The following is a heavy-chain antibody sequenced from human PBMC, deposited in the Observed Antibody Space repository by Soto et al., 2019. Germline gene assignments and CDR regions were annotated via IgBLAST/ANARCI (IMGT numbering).Heavy chain of an antibody. J-gene: IGHJ4*02. CDR3: ARDPGGYDYYFDY. CDR1: GGTFSSYT. D-gene: IGHD5-12*01. V-gene: IGHV1-69*04. CDR2: IIPILGIA. Sequence: EASVKVSCKASGGTFSSYTISWVRQAPGQGLEWMGRIIPILGIANYAQKFQGRVTITADKSTSTAYMELSSLRSEDTAVYHCARDPGGYDYYFDYWGQGTLVTVSS.